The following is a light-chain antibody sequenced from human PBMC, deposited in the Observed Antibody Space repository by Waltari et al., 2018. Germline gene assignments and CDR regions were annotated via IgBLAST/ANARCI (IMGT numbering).Light chain of an antibody. V-gene: IGKV1-NL1*01. Sequence: DIQMTQSPSSLSASLGDRVTITCQASQGISNSLAWYQQKPGKAPKPLLSGVSTLESGVPSRFSGSGSGTDYTLTISGLQPEDFATYYCQQYYSILRTFGQGTKLEIK. J-gene: IGKJ2*01. CDR3: QQYYSILRT. CDR1: QGISNS. CDR2: GVS.